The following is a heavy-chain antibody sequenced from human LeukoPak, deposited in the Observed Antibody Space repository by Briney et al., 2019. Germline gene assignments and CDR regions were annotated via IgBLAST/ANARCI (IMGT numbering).Heavy chain of an antibody. CDR2: IYASGST. CDR1: GGSISSYY. D-gene: IGHD3-10*01. CDR3: SGSPIPYYYYYMDV. Sequence: SETLSLTCTVSGGSISSYYWNWIRQPAGKGLEWIGRIYASGSTNYNPSLKSRVTMSVDTSKNQFSLKLSSVTAADTAVYYCSGSPIPYYYYYMDVWGKGTTVTISS. J-gene: IGHJ6*03. V-gene: IGHV4-4*07.